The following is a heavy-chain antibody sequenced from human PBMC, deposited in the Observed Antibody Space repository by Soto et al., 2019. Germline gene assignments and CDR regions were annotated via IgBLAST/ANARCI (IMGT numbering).Heavy chain of an antibody. D-gene: IGHD5-18*01. Sequence: SETLSLTCAVYGGSFSGYYWSWIRQPPGKGLEWIGEINHSGSTNYNPSLKSRATISVDTSKNQFSLKLSSVTAADTAVYYCARGRGYSYFGYYYGMDVWGQGTTVTVSS. J-gene: IGHJ6*02. CDR2: INHSGST. V-gene: IGHV4-34*01. CDR1: GGSFSGYY. CDR3: ARGRGYSYFGYYYGMDV.